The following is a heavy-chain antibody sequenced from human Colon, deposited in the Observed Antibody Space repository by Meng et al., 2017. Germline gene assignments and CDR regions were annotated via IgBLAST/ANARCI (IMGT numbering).Heavy chain of an antibody. D-gene: IGHD1-26*01. V-gene: IGHV3-11*01. CDR3: VRDQGDYSAY. J-gene: IGHJ4*02. CDR2: ISRDSSTI. CDR1: GFSLSDYY. Sequence: QVQLVESGGGLVKPGGSLRLSCAASGFSLSDYYMSWIRQAPGKGLEWVSYISRDSSTIYQADSVEGRFTISRDNGKNSLYLQMNNLRAEDTAVYYCVRDQGDYSAYWGQGTLVTVPS.